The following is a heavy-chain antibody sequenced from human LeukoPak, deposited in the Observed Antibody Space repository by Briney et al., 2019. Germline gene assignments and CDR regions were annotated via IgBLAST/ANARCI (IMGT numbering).Heavy chain of an antibody. V-gene: IGHV3-23*01. Sequence: GGSLRLSCAASGFTFSSYAMSWVRQAPGKGLEWVSTISGSAGSTYYAASVKGRFTISRDNSKNTPYLQMNSLRAEDTAVHYCAKAGGGEPDYWGQGTLVTVSS. CDR3: AKAGGGEPDY. D-gene: IGHD1-14*01. CDR2: ISGSAGST. CDR1: GFTFSSYA. J-gene: IGHJ4*02.